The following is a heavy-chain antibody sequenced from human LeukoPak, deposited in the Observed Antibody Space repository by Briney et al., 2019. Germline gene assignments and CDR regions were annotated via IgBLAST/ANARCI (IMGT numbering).Heavy chain of an antibody. CDR2: IKYDGSEK. J-gene: IGHJ4*02. CDR3: TRDQD. CDR1: GFTFSSYE. V-gene: IGHV3-7*01. Sequence: GGSLRLSCAASGFTFSSYEMNWVRQAPGKGLEWVANIKYDGSEKYYVDSVKGRFTISRDSAKSSLYLQMNSLSAEDTAVYYCTRDQDWGQGTLVTVSS.